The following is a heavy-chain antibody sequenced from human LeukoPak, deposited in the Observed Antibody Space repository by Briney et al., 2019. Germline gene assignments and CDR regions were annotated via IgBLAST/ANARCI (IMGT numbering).Heavy chain of an antibody. D-gene: IGHD6-19*01. Sequence: GGSLRLSCAASGFTFSSYAMSWVRQAPGKGLEWVSAISGSGGSTYYADSVKGRFTISRDNSKNTLYLQMNSLRAEDTAVYYCASTQIAVAGIWWFDPWGQGTLVTVSS. J-gene: IGHJ5*02. CDR3: ASTQIAVAGIWWFDP. CDR1: GFTFSSYA. CDR2: ISGSGGST. V-gene: IGHV3-23*01.